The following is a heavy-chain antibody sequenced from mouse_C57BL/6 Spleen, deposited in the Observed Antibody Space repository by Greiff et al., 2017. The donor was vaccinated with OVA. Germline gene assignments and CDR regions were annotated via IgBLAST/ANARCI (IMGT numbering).Heavy chain of an antibody. CDR2: ISSGGDYI. J-gene: IGHJ1*03. D-gene: IGHD6-2*01. V-gene: IGHV5-9-1*02. Sequence: EVKLVESGEGLVKPGGSLKLSCAASGFTFSSYAMSWVRQTPEKRLEWVAYISSGGDYIYYADTVKGRFTISRDNARNTLYLQMSSLKSEDTAMYYCTRGGGLDWYFDVWGTGTTVTVSS. CDR1: GFTFSSYA. CDR3: TRGGGLDWYFDV.